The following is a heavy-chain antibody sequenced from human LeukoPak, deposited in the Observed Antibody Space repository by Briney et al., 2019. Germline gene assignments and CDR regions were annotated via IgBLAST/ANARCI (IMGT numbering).Heavy chain of an antibody. D-gene: IGHD3-22*01. Sequence: ASVKVSCKASGYTLTNYYMHWVRQAPGQGLEWMGVIDPSAGSTTYAQKFQGRVTMTRDTATSTVYMELSSLRSEDTAVYYCARAHYASSNIKVPFDVWGKEPTVTLSS. CDR1: GYTLTNYY. V-gene: IGHV1-46*01. J-gene: IGHJ6*04. CDR3: ARAHYASSNIKVPFDV. CDR2: IDPSAGST.